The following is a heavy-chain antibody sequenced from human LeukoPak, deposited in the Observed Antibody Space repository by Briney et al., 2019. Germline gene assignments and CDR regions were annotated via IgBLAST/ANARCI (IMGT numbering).Heavy chain of an antibody. CDR1: GDSVSSNSAA. J-gene: IGHJ4*02. CDR2: TYYRSKWYN. Sequence: SQTLSLTCAISGDSVSSNSAAWNWIRQSPSRGLEWLGRTYYRSKWYNDYAVSVKSRITINPDTSKNQFSLQLNSVTPEDTAVYYCARGRPPTYDKEGDPGEFDYWGQGTLVTVSS. D-gene: IGHD3-16*01. CDR3: ARGRPPTYDKEGDPGEFDY. V-gene: IGHV6-1*01.